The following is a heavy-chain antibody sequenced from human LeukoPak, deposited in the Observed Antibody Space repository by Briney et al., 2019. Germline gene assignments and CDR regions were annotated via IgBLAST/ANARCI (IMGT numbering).Heavy chain of an antibody. J-gene: IGHJ4*02. D-gene: IGHD6-19*01. Sequence: PGGSLRLSCAASGFTFSDYYMSWIRQAPGKGLEWVSYISSSGSTIYYTDSVKGRFTISRDNAKNSLYLQMNSLRAEDTAVYYCALTVAGPNYFDYWGQGTLVTVSS. CDR3: ALTVAGPNYFDY. CDR1: GFTFSDYY. V-gene: IGHV3-11*01. CDR2: ISSSGSTI.